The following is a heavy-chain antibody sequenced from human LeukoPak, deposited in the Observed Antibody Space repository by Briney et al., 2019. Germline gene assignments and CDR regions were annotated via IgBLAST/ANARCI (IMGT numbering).Heavy chain of an antibody. V-gene: IGHV4-34*01. CDR3: ARDSQHNWNDY. CDR2: INHSGSP. Sequence: SETLSLTCAVYGGSFSGYYWSWIRQPPGKGLEWIGEINHSGSPNYNPSLKSRVTISVDTSKNQFSLKLSSVTAADTAVYYCARDSQHNWNDYWGQGTLVTVSS. J-gene: IGHJ4*02. D-gene: IGHD1-20*01. CDR1: GGSFSGYY.